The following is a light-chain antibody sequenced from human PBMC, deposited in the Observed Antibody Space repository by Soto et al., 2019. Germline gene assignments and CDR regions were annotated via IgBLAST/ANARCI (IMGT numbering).Light chain of an antibody. CDR1: QSVSSN. J-gene: IGKJ3*01. V-gene: IGKV3-15*01. CDR3: QQYNNWPPFT. Sequence: EIVMTQSPATLSVSPGEGATFSCRASQSVSSNLAWYQQKPGQAPRLLIYGASTRAAGVPVRFSGSGSGTAFTLTISSLQSEDVAVYYGQQYNNWPPFTFGPGTKVDIK. CDR2: GAS.